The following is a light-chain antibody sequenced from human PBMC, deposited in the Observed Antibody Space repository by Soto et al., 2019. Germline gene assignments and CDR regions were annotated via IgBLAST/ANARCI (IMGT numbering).Light chain of an antibody. Sequence: QSALTQPASVSGSPGQSITISCTGTSSDVGGYDYVSWYQLHPGKAPKLMVFEVSNRPSGVSYRFSGSKSGNTASLTISGLQAEDEADYFFSSYSISTADLFGTGTKVNVL. J-gene: IGLJ1*01. CDR3: SSYSISTADL. CDR2: EVS. CDR1: SSDVGGYDY. V-gene: IGLV2-14*01.